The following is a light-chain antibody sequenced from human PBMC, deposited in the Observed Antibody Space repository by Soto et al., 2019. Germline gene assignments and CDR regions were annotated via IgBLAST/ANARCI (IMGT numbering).Light chain of an antibody. J-gene: IGKJ5*01. CDR1: QSIHTS. CDR2: DST. V-gene: IGKV3-11*01. CDR3: QQRNVWPPIT. Sequence: VLTQSPATLSLSPGARAPLSCRARQSIHTSLAWYQQKPGQPPRLVVYDSTLRANGVPDRFGGSRSGTEFTLTINNLEPEDFAVYYCQQRNVWPPITFGQGTRLEIK.